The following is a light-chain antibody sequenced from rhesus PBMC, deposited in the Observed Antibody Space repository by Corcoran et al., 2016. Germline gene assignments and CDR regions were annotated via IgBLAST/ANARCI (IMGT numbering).Light chain of an antibody. Sequence: DIQMTQSQSSLSASVGDRVTITCRARENVNNYLNWYQQQPVKAPKLLIYKASTLQSLVPSMFRGSGSGTDYTCTISILQPEDVAKYYCQHGYGTPFTFGPGTKLDSK. J-gene: IGKJ3*01. CDR3: QHGYGTPFT. CDR1: ENVNNY. CDR2: KAS. V-gene: IGKV1-74*01.